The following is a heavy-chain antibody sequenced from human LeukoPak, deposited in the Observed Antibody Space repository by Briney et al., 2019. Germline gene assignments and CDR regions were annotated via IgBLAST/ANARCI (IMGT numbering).Heavy chain of an antibody. CDR1: GFTFSIYA. V-gene: IGHV3-30*04. Sequence: GGSLRLSCAASGFTFSIYAMHWVRQAPGKGLEWVAVISYDGSNKYYADSVKGRFTISRDNSKNTLYLQMNSLTAEDTALYYCARPPTTYGYTYFDYWGQGTLVTVSS. CDR3: ARPPTTYGYTYFDY. CDR2: ISYDGSNK. D-gene: IGHD5-18*01. J-gene: IGHJ4*02.